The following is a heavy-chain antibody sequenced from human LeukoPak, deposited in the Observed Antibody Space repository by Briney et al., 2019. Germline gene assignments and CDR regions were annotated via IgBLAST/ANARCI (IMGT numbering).Heavy chain of an antibody. D-gene: IGHD3-3*01. CDR2: IYYSGST. CDR1: GGSISSYY. V-gene: IGHV4-59*01. J-gene: IGHJ5*02. Sequence: SETLSLTCTVSGGSISSYYWSWIRQPPGKGLEWIGYIYYSGSTNYNPSLKSRVTISVDTSKNQFSLKLSSVTAADTAVYYCARDHAEEWGRGWFDPWGQGTLVTVSS. CDR3: ARDHAEEWGRGWFDP.